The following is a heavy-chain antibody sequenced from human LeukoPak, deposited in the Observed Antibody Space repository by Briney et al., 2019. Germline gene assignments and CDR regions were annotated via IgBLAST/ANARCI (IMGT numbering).Heavy chain of an antibody. CDR1: GFTFDDYA. Sequence: SGGSLRLSCAASGFTFDDYAMHWVRQAPGKGLEWVSGISWNSGSIGYADSVKGRFTISRDNAKNSLYLQMNSLRAEDTAVYYCARPDCSGGSCYPPFDYWGQGTLVTVSS. V-gene: IGHV3-9*01. D-gene: IGHD2-15*01. CDR3: ARPDCSGGSCYPPFDY. J-gene: IGHJ4*02. CDR2: ISWNSGSI.